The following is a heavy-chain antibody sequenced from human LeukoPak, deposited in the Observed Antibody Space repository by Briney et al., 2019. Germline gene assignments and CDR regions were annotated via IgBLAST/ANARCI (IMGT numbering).Heavy chain of an antibody. D-gene: IGHD3-10*01. Sequence: ASVKVSCKASGYPFTGYYLHWVRQAPGQGLEWMGIISPSGGSTTYTQKFQGRVTMTRDTSTSTVYMELSRLTSEDTAVYYCARDSLPHYYTSGSQNPADYWGQGTLVTVSS. CDR1: GYPFTGYY. CDR2: ISPSGGST. J-gene: IGHJ4*02. V-gene: IGHV1-46*01. CDR3: ARDSLPHYYTSGSQNPADY.